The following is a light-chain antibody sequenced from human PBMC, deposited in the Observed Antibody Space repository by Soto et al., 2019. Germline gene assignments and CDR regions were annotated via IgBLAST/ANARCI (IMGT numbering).Light chain of an antibody. V-gene: IGLV2-23*01. CDR2: EGT. CDR1: SSDVGSYNL. CDR3: CSYAGSSTLV. J-gene: IGLJ2*01. Sequence: QSALTQPASVSGSPGQSITISCTGTSSDVGSYNLVSWYQHHPGKAPKLMIYEGTKRPSGVSNRFSGSKSGNTASLTSSGLQAEDEADYYCCSYAGSSTLVFRGGTQVTVL.